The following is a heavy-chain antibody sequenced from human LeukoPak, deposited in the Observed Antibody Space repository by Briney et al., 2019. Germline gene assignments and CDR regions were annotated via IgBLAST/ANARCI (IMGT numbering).Heavy chain of an antibody. CDR2: IYTSGST. Sequence: PSETLSLTCTVSGGSISSYYWSWIRQPAGKGLEWIGRIYTSGSTNYNPSLKSRVTMSVDTSKNQFSLKLSSVTAADTAVYYCARGGYYYDSSGPYYVDSWGQGTLVTVSS. V-gene: IGHV4-4*07. D-gene: IGHD3-22*01. J-gene: IGHJ4*02. CDR3: ARGGYYYDSSGPYYVDS. CDR1: GGSISSYY.